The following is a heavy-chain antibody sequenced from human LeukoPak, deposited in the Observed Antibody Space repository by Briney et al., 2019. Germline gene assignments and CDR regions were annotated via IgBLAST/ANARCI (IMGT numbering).Heavy chain of an antibody. V-gene: IGHV4-39*07. CDR1: GGSISSSSYY. J-gene: IGHJ4*02. CDR2: IYYSGST. CDR3: ARDPIDGYSGFRGVDY. D-gene: IGHD5-12*01. Sequence: RTSETLSLTCTVSGGSISSSSYYWGWIRQPPGKGLEGIGSIYYSGSTYYNPSLKSRVTISVDTSKNQFSLKLSSVTAADTAVYYCARDPIDGYSGFRGVDYWGQGTLVTVSS.